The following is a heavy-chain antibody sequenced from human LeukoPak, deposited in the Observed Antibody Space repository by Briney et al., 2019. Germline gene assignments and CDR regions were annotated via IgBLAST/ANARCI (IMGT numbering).Heavy chain of an antibody. D-gene: IGHD6-19*01. CDR3: ARDPGGSGPAS. CDR1: AGSISSLNYH. CDR2: IYTSWST. V-gene: IGHV4-61*02. J-gene: IGHJ5*02. Sequence: QVQLQESGPGLVKPSQTLSLTCTVSAGSISSLNYHWTWIRQPAGKGLELIGRIYTSWSTNYSPSFKSRVTISIDTSKNQFSLKLSSVTAADTAVYYCARDPGGSGPASWGPGTLVTVSS.